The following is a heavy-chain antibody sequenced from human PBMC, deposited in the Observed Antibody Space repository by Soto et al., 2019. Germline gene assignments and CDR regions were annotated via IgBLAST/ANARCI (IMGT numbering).Heavy chain of an antibody. Sequence: GSLRLSCAASGFTLSSYAMRWVRQAPGKGLEWVSTFSGTGGYTYYADSVKGRLTISRDDSKNTLFLHMNSLRAADTAVYYCARGQRALITYGPFDPWGQGTLVTVSS. D-gene: IGHD4-17*01. CDR1: GFTLSSYA. J-gene: IGHJ5*02. V-gene: IGHV3-23*01. CDR2: FSGTGGYT. CDR3: ARGQRALITYGPFDP.